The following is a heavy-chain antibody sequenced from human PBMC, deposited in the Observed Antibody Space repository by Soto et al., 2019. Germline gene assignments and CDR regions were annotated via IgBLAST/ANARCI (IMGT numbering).Heavy chain of an antibody. D-gene: IGHD3-10*01. CDR1: GGSISSGGYY. CDR2: IYYSGST. CDR3: ARGVTYYYGSGSENWFDP. Sequence: QVQLQESGPGLVKPSQTLSLTCTVSGGSISSGGYYWSWIRQHPGKGLEWIGYIYYSGSTYYNPSLKSRVTISVDTYKNQFSLKLSSVTAADTAVYYCARGVTYYYGSGSENWFDPWGQGTLVTVSS. J-gene: IGHJ5*02. V-gene: IGHV4-31*03.